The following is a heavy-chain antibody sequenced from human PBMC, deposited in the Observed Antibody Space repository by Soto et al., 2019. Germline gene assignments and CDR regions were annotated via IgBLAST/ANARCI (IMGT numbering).Heavy chain of an antibody. Sequence: QVPLVESGGGVVQPGGSLRLSCAASGFIFSGYAMHWVRQAPGTGLEWVAVISYDGNTQYYADSVKGRFTGSSDNSNNILYVEMNNLRDEYTAMYYSAKETNAYEITFWGQGTLVTVSP. CDR3: AKETNAYEITF. D-gene: IGHD3-9*01. V-gene: IGHV3-30-3*01. J-gene: IGHJ4*02. CDR1: GFIFSGYA. CDR2: ISYDGNTQ.